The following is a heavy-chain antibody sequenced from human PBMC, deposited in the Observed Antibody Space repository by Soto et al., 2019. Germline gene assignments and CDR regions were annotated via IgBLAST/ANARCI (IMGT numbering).Heavy chain of an antibody. CDR3: ARLVGAAAGRFDP. Sequence: QEQLVESGGGVVQPGTSPRLSCVASGFTFNVYGMHWVRQAPGKGLEWVAAIWFDGSDKYYADSVKGRFTISRDNSKNTLYLQMNSLRAEDTGVYYCARLVGAAAGRFDPWGQGTLVIVSS. D-gene: IGHD6-13*01. J-gene: IGHJ5*02. CDR1: GFTFNVYG. V-gene: IGHV3-33*01. CDR2: IWFDGSDK.